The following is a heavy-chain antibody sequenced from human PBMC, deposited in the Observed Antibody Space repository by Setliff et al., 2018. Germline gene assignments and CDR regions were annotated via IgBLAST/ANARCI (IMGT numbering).Heavy chain of an antibody. V-gene: IGHV3-23*01. CDR3: AKSPHDFWSGRVFFDY. J-gene: IGHJ4*01. CDR2: IIGSGIST. D-gene: IGHD3-3*01. Sequence: GGSLRLSCAASGFSFSSYAMSWVRQAPGKGLEWVSTIIGSGISTYYADSVQGRVTISRDNHKNTLHLQMNSLRVEDTAIYYCAKSPHDFWSGRVFFDYRGQGMLVTVSS. CDR1: GFSFSSYA.